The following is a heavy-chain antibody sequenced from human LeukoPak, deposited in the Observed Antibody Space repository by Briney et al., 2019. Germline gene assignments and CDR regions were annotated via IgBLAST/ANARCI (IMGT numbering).Heavy chain of an antibody. J-gene: IGHJ5*02. Sequence: ASVKVSCKASGYTFTSYDINWVRQATGQGIEWMGWMNPNSGNTGYAQKFQGRVTMTRNTSISTAYMELSSLRSEDTAVYYCGRYYGSGSYRWFDPWGQGTLVTVSS. CDR3: GRYYGSGSYRWFDP. CDR2: MNPNSGNT. D-gene: IGHD3-10*01. CDR1: GYTFTSYD. V-gene: IGHV1-8*01.